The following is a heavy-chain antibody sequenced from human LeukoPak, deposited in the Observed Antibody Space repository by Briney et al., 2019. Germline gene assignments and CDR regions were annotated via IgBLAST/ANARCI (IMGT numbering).Heavy chain of an antibody. CDR3: ARELGQSDH. J-gene: IGHJ4*02. CDR1: GFIFSSYT. V-gene: IGHV3-30-3*01. CDR2: ISYDGSNK. Sequence: GGSLRLSCAASGFIFSSYTMHWVRQAPGKGLEWVAVISYDGSNKYYADSVKGRFTISRDNARNSLYLQMNSLRAEDTAVYYCARELGQSDHWGQGTLVAVSS.